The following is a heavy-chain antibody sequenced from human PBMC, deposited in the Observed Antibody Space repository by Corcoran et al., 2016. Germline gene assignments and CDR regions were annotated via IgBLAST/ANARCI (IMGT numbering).Heavy chain of an antibody. CDR1: GGSISSSYY. J-gene: IGHJ4*02. Sequence: QLQLQESGPGLVKPSETLSLTCTVSGGSISSSYYWAWVRQPPGKGLEWIGNIYNDGSTYYNPSLKSRVTISVDTSKNQFSLKLNSFTAADTAVHYCARVTRQFPQYYFDYWGQGTVVTVSS. CDR3: ARVTRQFPQYYFDY. V-gene: IGHV4-39*07. D-gene: IGHD2-2*01. CDR2: IYNDGST.